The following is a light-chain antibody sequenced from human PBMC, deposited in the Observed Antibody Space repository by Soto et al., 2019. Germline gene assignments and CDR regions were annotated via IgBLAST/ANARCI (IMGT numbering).Light chain of an antibody. CDR3: QLRSYWLT. CDR1: QSVSNY. J-gene: IGKJ4*01. Sequence: EIVLTQSPATLSLSPGERATLSCRASQSVSNYLAWYQQKPGQAPRLLIYDASNRATGIPARFSGSGSGTDFTLTISSLEPEDLAVYYCQLRSYWLTFGEGTKVEIK. CDR2: DAS. V-gene: IGKV3-11*01.